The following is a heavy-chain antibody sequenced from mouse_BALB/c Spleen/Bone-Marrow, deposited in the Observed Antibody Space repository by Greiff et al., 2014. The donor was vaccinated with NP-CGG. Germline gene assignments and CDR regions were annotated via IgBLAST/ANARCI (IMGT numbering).Heavy chain of an antibody. V-gene: IGHV4-1*02. J-gene: IGHJ1*01. CDR2: INPDSSTI. CDR3: ALLGNYGYFDV. Sequence: EVQLQQSGGGLVQPGGSPKLSCAASGFDFSRYWMSWVRQAPGKGLEWIGEINPDSSTINYTPSLKDKFIISRDNAKNTLYLQMSKVRSEDTALYCCALLGNYGYFDVWGAGTTVTVSS. D-gene: IGHD2-1*01. CDR1: GFDFSRYW.